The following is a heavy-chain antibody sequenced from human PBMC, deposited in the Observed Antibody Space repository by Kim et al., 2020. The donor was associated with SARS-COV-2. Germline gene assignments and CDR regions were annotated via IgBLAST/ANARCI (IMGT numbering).Heavy chain of an antibody. Sequence: SVKGRFTIARDNAKNSLYLQMNSLRAEDTAVYYCARALLWFGELVGAFDIWGQGTMVTVSS. J-gene: IGHJ3*02. D-gene: IGHD3-10*01. CDR3: ARALLWFGELVGAFDI. V-gene: IGHV3-11*06.